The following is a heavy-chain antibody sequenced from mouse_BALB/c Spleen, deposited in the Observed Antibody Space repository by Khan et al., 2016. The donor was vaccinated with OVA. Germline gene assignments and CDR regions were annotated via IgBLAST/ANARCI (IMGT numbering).Heavy chain of an antibody. CDR1: GYTFTNYY. J-gene: IGHJ3*01. CDR3: ARSYYGSYAFAY. V-gene: IGHV1S132*01. D-gene: IGHD1-1*02. Sequence: QIRLVQSGAELVKPGASVKLSCKTSGYTFTNYYIQWVKQRPGQGLEWIGQIFPGTGTTYYNQNFKGKATLTVDTSSNTAYMHLSSLTSEDSAVYFCARSYYGSYAFAYWGQGTLVTVSP. CDR2: IFPGTGTT.